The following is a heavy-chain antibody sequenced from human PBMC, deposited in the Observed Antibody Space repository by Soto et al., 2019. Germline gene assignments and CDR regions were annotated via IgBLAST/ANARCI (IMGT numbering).Heavy chain of an antibody. CDR2: ISSSSSTI. V-gene: IGHV3-48*01. J-gene: IGHJ6*03. CDR1: GFTFSSYS. D-gene: IGHD3-10*01. Sequence: GGSLRLSCAASGFTFSSYSMNWVRQAPGKGLEWVSYISSSSSTIYYADSVKGRFTISRDNAKNSLYLQMNSLRAEDTAVYYCARAGSANYYYYYYMDVWGKGTTVTVSS. CDR3: ARAGSANYYYYYYMDV.